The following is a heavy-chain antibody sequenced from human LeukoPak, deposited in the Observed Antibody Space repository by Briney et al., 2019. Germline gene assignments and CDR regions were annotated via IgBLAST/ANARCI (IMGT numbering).Heavy chain of an antibody. V-gene: IGHV3-21*01. J-gene: IGHJ6*02. CDR1: GFTFSSYS. Sequence: GGSLRLPCAASGFTFSSYSMNWVRQAPGKGLEWVSSISSSSSYIYYADSVKGRFTISRDNAKNSLYLQMNSLRAEDTAVYYCARECCSGGINPVSPYYYYGMDVWGQGTTVTVSS. D-gene: IGHD2-15*01. CDR2: ISSSSSYI. CDR3: ARECCSGGINPVSPYYYYGMDV.